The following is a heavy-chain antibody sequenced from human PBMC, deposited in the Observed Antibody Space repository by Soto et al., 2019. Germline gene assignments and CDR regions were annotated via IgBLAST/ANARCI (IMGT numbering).Heavy chain of an antibody. CDR2: IYHDGSS. V-gene: IGHV4-39*07. D-gene: IGHD3-3*01. CDR3: ARTFHRSGVGYCHYGMDV. CDR1: GGSINTGDSITNGHW. J-gene: IGHJ6*04. Sequence: QVQLHESGPGLVKPSGTLSLTCAVSGGSINTGDSITNGHWWGCVRQRPGKGLEWIGEIYHDGSSNYRTSLKRRVTMSVDKAKNQFSLNLRSVTAADTAIYYCARTFHRSGVGYCHYGMDVWGKGTTVTVSS.